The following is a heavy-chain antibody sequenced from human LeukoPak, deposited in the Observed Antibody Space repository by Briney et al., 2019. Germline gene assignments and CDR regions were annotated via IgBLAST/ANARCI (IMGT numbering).Heavy chain of an antibody. V-gene: IGHV3-11*04. CDR2: ISKRGTTI. D-gene: IGHD3-22*01. CDR3: AIQTTMMVVVPYFDY. J-gene: IGHJ4*02. Sequence: GGSLTLSCLASGLTLSDYYMTWLRQAAGGGLEWVAFISKRGTTINSAHSVRGRFTFSRDNTINTPFLHMNNLRAEDTAVYYCAIQTTMMVVVPYFDYWGQGTLVTVSS. CDR1: GLTLSDYY.